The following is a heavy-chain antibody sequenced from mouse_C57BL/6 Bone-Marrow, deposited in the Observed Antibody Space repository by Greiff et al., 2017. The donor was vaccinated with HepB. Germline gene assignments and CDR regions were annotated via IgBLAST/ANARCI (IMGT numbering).Heavy chain of an antibody. D-gene: IGHD3-3*01. V-gene: IGHV1-59*01. CDR2: IDPSDSYT. CDR3: ARPYFRGFDY. CDR1: GYTFTSYW. Sequence: QVQLQQPGAELVRPGTSVKLSCKASGYTFTSYWMHWVKQRPGQGLEWIGVIDPSDSYTNYNQKFKGKATLTVDTSSSTAYMQLSSLTSEDSAVYYCARPYFRGFDYWGQGTTLTVSS. J-gene: IGHJ2*01.